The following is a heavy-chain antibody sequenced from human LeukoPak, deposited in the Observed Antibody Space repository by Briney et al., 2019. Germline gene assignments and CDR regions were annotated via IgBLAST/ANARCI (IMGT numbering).Heavy chain of an antibody. J-gene: IGHJ4*02. CDR1: GFTFSSYA. CDR2: ISGSGDNT. CDR3: AKGSYYDSSGSFYFDC. V-gene: IGHV3-23*01. D-gene: IGHD3-22*01. Sequence: GGSLRLSCAASGFTFSSYAMSWVRQAPGKGLEWVSGISGSGDNTYYADSVKGRFTISRDNSKNTLYVQVNSLGTEDTAAYYCAKGSYYDSSGSFYFDCWGQGTLVTVSS.